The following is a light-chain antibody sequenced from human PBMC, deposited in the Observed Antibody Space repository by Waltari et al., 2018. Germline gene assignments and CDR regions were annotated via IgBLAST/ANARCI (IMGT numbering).Light chain of an antibody. J-gene: IGLJ3*02. CDR1: TSTIGAGYD. Sequence: QSVLTQPPSVSGAPGQRVTISCTGSTSTIGAGYDVHWYQPLPGTAPKLLIYATTCRPAGVPYGVSASKSGTSASVAVTGRQADDGADYYCQSYDTTLSGSVFGGGAKLTVL. CDR3: QSYDTTLSGSV. CDR2: ATT. V-gene: IGLV1-40*01.